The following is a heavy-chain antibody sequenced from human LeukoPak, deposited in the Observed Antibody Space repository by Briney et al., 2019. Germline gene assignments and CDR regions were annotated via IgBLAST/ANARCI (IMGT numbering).Heavy chain of an antibody. V-gene: IGHV1-18*01. CDR1: GYTFTSYG. CDR3: AREPRRGLRRYYYYYMDV. D-gene: IGHD3-22*01. CDR2: ISPYSGAT. Sequence: ASVKVSCKASGYTFTSYGISWVRQAPGQGLEWMGWISPYSGATNYARRFQGRVTMTMDTSISTVYMELRRLTSDDTAVYFCAREPRRGLRRYYYYYMDVWGKGTTVTISS. J-gene: IGHJ6*03.